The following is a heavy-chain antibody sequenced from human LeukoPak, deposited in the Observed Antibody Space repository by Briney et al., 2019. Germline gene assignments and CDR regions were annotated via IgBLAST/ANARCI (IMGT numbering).Heavy chain of an antibody. V-gene: IGHV1-18*01. Sequence: GASVKVSCKASGYTLTNYNISWVRQAPGQGLEGMGWINTYKGDTQYAQKLQGRVTMTADTSTNTAYMELRSLRFDDTAVYYCAREFGHCYGDNCFYFFDTWGQGFRVTVSS. D-gene: IGHD4-23*01. CDR2: INTYKGDT. CDR3: AREFGHCYGDNCFYFFDT. CDR1: GYTLTNYN. J-gene: IGHJ4*02.